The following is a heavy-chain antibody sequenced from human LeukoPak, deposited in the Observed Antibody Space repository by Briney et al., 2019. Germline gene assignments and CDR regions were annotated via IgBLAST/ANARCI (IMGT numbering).Heavy chain of an antibody. CDR1: GYTFTCYY. V-gene: IGHV1-2*02. J-gene: IGHJ6*02. CDR3: ARGSYYYYGMDV. CDR2: INPNSGGT. Sequence: ASVKVSCKASGYTFTCYYMHWVRQAPGQGLEWMGWINPNSGGTNYAQKFQGRVTMTRDTSISTAYMELSRLRSDDTAAYYCARGSYYYYGMDVWGQGTTVTVSS.